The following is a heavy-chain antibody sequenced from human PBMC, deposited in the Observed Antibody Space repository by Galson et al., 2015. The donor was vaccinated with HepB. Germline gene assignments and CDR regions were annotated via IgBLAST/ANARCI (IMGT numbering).Heavy chain of an antibody. Sequence: CAISGDSVSSNSAAWNWIRQSPSRGLEWLGRTYYRSKWYNDYAVSVKSRITINPDTSKNQFSLQLYSVTPEDTAVYYCARSRFEGDFWSGHYSSYFDYWGQGTLVTVSS. CDR2: TYYRSKWYN. J-gene: IGHJ4*02. D-gene: IGHD3-3*01. CDR3: ARSRFEGDFWSGHYSSYFDY. CDR1: GDSVSSNSAA. V-gene: IGHV6-1*01.